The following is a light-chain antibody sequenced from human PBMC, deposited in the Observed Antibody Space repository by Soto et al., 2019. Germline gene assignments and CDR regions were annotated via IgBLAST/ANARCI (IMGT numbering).Light chain of an antibody. J-gene: IGLJ2*01. CDR1: SSDVGSYNL. V-gene: IGLV2-23*02. CDR2: EVS. Sequence: QSVLTQPASVSGSPGQSITISCIGTSSDVGSYNLVSWYQQHPGKAPKVLIYEVSERPSGVSNRFSGSKSGTTASLTISGLQAEDEAEYYCCSYAGSRTHVLFGGGTKLTVL. CDR3: CSYAGSRTHVL.